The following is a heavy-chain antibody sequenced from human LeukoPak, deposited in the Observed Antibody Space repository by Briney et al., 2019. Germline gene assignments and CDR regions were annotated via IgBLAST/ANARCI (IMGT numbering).Heavy chain of an antibody. Sequence: GGSLRLSCAASGFTFSIYGMHWVRQAPGKGLEWVAFIRYDGSNKYYADSVKGRFTISRDNSKNTLYLQMNSLRAEDTAVYYCAKEHDSSGYYPGGFDYWGQGTLVTVSS. CDR1: GFTFSIYG. CDR2: IRYDGSNK. D-gene: IGHD3-22*01. CDR3: AKEHDSSGYYPGGFDY. V-gene: IGHV3-30*02. J-gene: IGHJ4*02.